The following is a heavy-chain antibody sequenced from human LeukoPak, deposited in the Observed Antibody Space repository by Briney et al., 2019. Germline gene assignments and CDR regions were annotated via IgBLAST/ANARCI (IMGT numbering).Heavy chain of an antibody. J-gene: IGHJ4*01. CDR1: GFTFSDYW. V-gene: IGHV3-7*01. CDR2: IKQDGSDK. CDR3: ARDGTAPGLYFDL. Sequence: GGSLRLSCAVSGFTFSDYWMNWVRQAPGKGLEWVASIKQDGSDKSYVDSVKGRFTISRDNAKNSLYLQLSSLRVEDTAVYYCARDGTAPGLYFDLWGQGTLVTVSS. D-gene: IGHD6-13*01.